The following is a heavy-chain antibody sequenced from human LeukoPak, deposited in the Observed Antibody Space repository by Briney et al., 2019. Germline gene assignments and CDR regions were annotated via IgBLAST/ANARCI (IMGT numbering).Heavy chain of an antibody. CDR2: IRFTGSYI. J-gene: IGHJ3*02. V-gene: IGHV3-21*01. Sequence: PGGSLRLSCAASGFTFSSYSVNWVRRAPGRGLEWVSSIRFTGSYIYYAGSVKGRFTISRDDAKNSLYLQMNSLRAEDTAVYYCARVYYGQGAFDIWGQGTMVTVSS. CDR1: GFTFSSYS. CDR3: ARVYYGQGAFDI. D-gene: IGHD3-10*01.